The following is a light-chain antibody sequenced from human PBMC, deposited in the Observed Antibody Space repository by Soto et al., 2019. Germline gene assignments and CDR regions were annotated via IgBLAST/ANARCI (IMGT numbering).Light chain of an antibody. V-gene: IGLV2-14*01. CDR2: EVS. CDR3: SSYTSSTTYV. Sequence: ALTQPASVSGSPGQSITISCTGTSSDVGVYNYVSWYQQHPGKAPKLMIYEVSNRPSGVSNRFSGSKSGNTASLTISGLQAEDEADYYCSSYTSSTTYVFGTGTKLTVL. J-gene: IGLJ1*01. CDR1: SSDVGVYNY.